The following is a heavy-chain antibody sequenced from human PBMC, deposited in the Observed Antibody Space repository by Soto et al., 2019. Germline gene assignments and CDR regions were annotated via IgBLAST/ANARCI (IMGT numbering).Heavy chain of an antibody. CDR1: GFTFSSYA. J-gene: IGHJ5*02. V-gene: IGHV3-30-3*01. CDR3: ERDSGISWSGYWFDP. D-gene: IGHD3-3*01. Sequence: GGSLRLSCAASGFTFSSYAMHWVRQAPGKGLEWVAVISYDGSNKYYADSVKGRFTISRVNSKNTLYLQMNSLRTEEAAVYYCERDSGISWSGYWFDPWGQGTLVTVSS. CDR2: ISYDGSNK.